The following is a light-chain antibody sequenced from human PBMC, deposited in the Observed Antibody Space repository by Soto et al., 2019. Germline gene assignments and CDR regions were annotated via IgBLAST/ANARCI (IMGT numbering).Light chain of an antibody. CDR2: GVS. CDR3: SSYTSGSTLV. CDR1: TSDVGGYNY. V-gene: IGLV2-14*01. Sequence: QSVVTQPACVSGAPGQSITISCTGTTSDVGGYNYVSWYQQHPGKAPKLMIYGVSNRPSGVSNRFSGSKSGNTASLTISGLQTSDEADYYCSSYTSGSTLVFGTGTKVTVL. J-gene: IGLJ1*01.